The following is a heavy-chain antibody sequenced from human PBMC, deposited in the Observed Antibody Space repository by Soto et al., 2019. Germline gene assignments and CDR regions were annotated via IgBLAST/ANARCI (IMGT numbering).Heavy chain of an antibody. D-gene: IGHD6-19*01. Sequence: QVQLVESGGGVVQPGRSLRLSCAASGFTFSSYGMHWVRQAPGKGLEWVAVISYDGSNKYYGDSVKGRFTISRDNSKKTLYLQMISVRDEDTAVYYCAKDRGAVPYYYYCYGMDVWGQGTTGTGSS. V-gene: IGHV3-30*18. CDR2: ISYDGSNK. J-gene: IGHJ6*02. CDR3: AKDRGAVPYYYYCYGMDV. CDR1: GFTFSSYG.